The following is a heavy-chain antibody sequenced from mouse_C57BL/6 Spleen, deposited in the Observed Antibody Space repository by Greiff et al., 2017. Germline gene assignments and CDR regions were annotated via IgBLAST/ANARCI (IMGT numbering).Heavy chain of an antibody. CDR1: GFTFSSYG. J-gene: IGHJ2*01. Sequence: EVKVVESGGDLVKPGGSLKLSCAASGFTFSSYGMSWVRQTPDKRLEWVATISSGGSYTYYPDSVKGRFTISRDNAKNTLYLQMSSLKSEDTAMYDLARHDGSSYQYYFDYWGQGTTLTVSS. D-gene: IGHD1-1*01. CDR3: ARHDGSSYQYYFDY. V-gene: IGHV5-6*01. CDR2: ISSGGSYT.